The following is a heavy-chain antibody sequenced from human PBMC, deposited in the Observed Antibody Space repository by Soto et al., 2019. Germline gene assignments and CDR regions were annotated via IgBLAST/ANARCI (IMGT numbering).Heavy chain of an antibody. J-gene: IGHJ4*02. V-gene: IGHV3-23*01. CDR2: ISGSGVDA. D-gene: IGHD5-12*01. Sequence: EVQLLESGGILVQPGGSLRLSCAASGFTFSTYAMAWVRQAPGKGLEWVSAISGSGVDAYVADSVRGRFTISRDNSKNTLDLQMSGLRAEDTALYYCAKAFDASGYQYERAFDYWGQGTLVTVSS. CDR3: AKAFDASGYQYERAFDY. CDR1: GFTFSTYA.